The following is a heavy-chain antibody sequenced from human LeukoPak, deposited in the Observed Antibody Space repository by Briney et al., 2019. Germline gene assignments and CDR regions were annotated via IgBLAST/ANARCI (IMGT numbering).Heavy chain of an antibody. D-gene: IGHD2-15*01. CDR1: VCTLSIYF. CDR3: ARPSCIQSSFDY. V-gene: IGHV3-7*03. J-gene: IGHJ4*02. CDR2: IKQDGSEK. Sequence: PGGSLRLSCAASVCTLSIYFMSWVRQAPGKGREWVANIKQDGSEKYYVDSVKGRFTISRDNAKNSLYLQMNSLRAEDTAVYYCARPSCIQSSFDYWGQGTLVTVSS.